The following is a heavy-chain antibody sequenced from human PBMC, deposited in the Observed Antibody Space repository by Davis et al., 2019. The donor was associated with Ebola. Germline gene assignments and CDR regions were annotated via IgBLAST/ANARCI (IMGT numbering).Heavy chain of an antibody. CDR3: VRDGDHYDLDF. CDR2: ISYDGSNK. J-gene: IGHJ4*02. CDR1: GFTFSSYA. V-gene: IGHV3-30-3*01. D-gene: IGHD3-3*01. Sequence: GGSLRLSCATSGFTFSSYAMHWVRQAPGKGLEWVAVISYDGSNKYYADSVKGRFTISRDNGDNTLYLQMNSLRVEDTGLYYCVRDGDHYDLDFWGPGTLVTVSS.